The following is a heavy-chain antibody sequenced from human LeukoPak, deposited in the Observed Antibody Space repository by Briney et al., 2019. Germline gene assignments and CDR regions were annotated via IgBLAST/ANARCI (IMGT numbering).Heavy chain of an antibody. D-gene: IGHD3-10*01. Sequence: SETLSLTCAVSGDSISGSNWWSWVRQSPVKGLEWIGESFHNGATNYNPSLKSRVSISLDKSKNQSSLNLNSVTAADTVVYYCATRLRGVLTHWGQGTLVTVSS. V-gene: IGHV4-4*02. J-gene: IGHJ4*02. CDR3: ATRLRGVLTH. CDR2: SFHNGAT. CDR1: GDSISGSNW.